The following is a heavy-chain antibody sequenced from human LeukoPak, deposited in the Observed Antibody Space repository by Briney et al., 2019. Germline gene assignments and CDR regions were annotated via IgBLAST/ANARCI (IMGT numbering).Heavy chain of an antibody. D-gene: IGHD5-18*01. CDR1: GFTFTSYA. V-gene: IGHV3-23*01. CDR2: LNGSGGST. Sequence: GGSLRLSCAASGFTFTSYAMSWVRQAPGKGLEWVSSLNGSGGSTYYADSVKGRFTISRDNSKNTLYLQMNSLRAEDTAVYYCAKGGSYSYSDYWRQGTLDTVSS. CDR3: AKGGSYSYSDY. J-gene: IGHJ4*02.